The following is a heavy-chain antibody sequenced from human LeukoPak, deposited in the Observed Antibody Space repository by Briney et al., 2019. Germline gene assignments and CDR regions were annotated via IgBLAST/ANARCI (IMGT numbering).Heavy chain of an antibody. Sequence: GGSLRLSCAASGFTFSSYSMNWVRQAPGKGLEWVSYISSSSSTIYYADSVKGRFTISRDNAKNSLYLQMNSLRAEDTAVYYCAKDNVRFLEWVSSAFDIWGQGTMVTVSS. CDR2: ISSSSSTI. J-gene: IGHJ3*02. V-gene: IGHV3-48*04. CDR3: AKDNVRFLEWVSSAFDI. CDR1: GFTFSSYS. D-gene: IGHD3-3*01.